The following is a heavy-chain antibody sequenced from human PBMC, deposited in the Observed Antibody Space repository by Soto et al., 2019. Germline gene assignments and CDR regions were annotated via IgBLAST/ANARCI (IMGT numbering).Heavy chain of an antibody. CDR1: GGSISSYY. J-gene: IGHJ5*02. V-gene: IGHV4-59*01. Sequence: SGTLSLTCTVSGGSISSYYWSWIRQPPGKGLEWIGYIYYSGSTNYNPSLKSRVTISVDTSKNQFSLKLSSVTAADTAVYYCARNIRSSRRPNWFDPWGQGTLVTVSS. CDR3: ARNIRSSRRPNWFDP. CDR2: IYYSGST. D-gene: IGHD6-6*01.